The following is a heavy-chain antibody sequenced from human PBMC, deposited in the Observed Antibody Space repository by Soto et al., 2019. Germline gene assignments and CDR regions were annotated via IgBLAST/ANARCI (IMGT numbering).Heavy chain of an antibody. CDR3: ASWVLGYCSSTSCYGQNFDY. D-gene: IGHD2-2*01. CDR1: GGSISSGGYY. CDR2: IYYSGST. V-gene: IGHV4-31*03. Sequence: QVQLQESGPGLVKPSQTLSLTCTVSGGSISSGGYYWSWIRQHPGKGLEGIGYIYYSGSTYYNPSLKSRVTISVDTSKNQFSLKLSSVTAADTAVYYCASWVLGYCSSTSCYGQNFDYWGQGTLVTVSS. J-gene: IGHJ4*02.